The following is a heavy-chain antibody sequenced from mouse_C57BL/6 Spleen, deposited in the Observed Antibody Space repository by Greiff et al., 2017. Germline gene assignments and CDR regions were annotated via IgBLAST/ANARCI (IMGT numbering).Heavy chain of an antibody. CDR1: GFSFNTYA. Sequence: EVQLVESGGGLVQPKGSLKLSCAASGFSFNTYAMNWVRQAPGKGLEWVARIRSKSNNYATYYADSVKDRFTISRDDSESMLYLQMNNLKTEDTAMDYCVRQELTGYYFAYWGQGTTLTVSA. CDR3: VRQELTGYYFAY. D-gene: IGHD4-1*01. J-gene: IGHJ2*01. V-gene: IGHV10-1*01. CDR2: IRSKSNNYAT.